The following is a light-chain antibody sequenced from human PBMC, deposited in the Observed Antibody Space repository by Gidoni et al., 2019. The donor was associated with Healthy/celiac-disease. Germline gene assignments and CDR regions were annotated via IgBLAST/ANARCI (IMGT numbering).Light chain of an antibody. CDR1: QAISSY. J-gene: IGKJ1*01. CDR3: QQYYSYPRT. V-gene: IGKV1-8*01. Sequence: AIRMTQSPSSFSASTGDRVTIPCRASQAISSYLAWYQQKPGKAPKLLIYTASTLQSGVPSRFSGSASGTDFTLTINCLQSEDFATYFCQQYYSYPRTFGQGTKVEIK. CDR2: TAS.